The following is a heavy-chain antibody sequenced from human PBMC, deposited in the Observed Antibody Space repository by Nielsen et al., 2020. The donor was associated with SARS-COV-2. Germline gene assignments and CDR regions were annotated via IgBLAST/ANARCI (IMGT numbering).Heavy chain of an antibody. CDR1: GFTLSNYY. CDR2: IKSDGTE. V-gene: IGHV3-74*01. D-gene: IGHD3-10*01. J-gene: IGHJ3*01. CDR3: ARVRGSRSSGSYYDGASDL. Sequence: GESLKISCEASGFTLSNYYMHWVRQVPGKGLVWVSSIKSDGTEIYADFVKGRFTISRDGAKNTLYVQMNSLRAEDSAVYFCARVRGSRSSGSYYDGASDLWGQGTMVAVSS.